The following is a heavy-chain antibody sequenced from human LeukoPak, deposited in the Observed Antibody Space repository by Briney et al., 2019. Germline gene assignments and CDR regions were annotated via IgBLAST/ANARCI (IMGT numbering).Heavy chain of an antibody. CDR3: ARLQPLVIPAAKLGFDY. Sequence: GGSLRLSCAASGFTFGNYGMGWVRQTPGNGLEWLSSVSGSGANTYYADSVKGRFTISRDNSRDRIYLQMNSLRTDDTAVYYCARLQPLVIPAAKLGFDYWGQGTLVTVSS. CDR1: GFTFGNYG. CDR2: VSGSGANT. D-gene: IGHD2-2*01. V-gene: IGHV3-23*01. J-gene: IGHJ4*02.